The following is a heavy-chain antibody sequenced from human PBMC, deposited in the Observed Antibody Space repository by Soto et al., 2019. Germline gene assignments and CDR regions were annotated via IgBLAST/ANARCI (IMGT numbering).Heavy chain of an antibody. CDR3: ARKRRGVMVAAYIDY. CDR2: ISAYNGNT. D-gene: IGHD2-15*01. Sequence: QVQLVQSGAEVKKPGASVKVSCKASGYTFTSYGISWVRQAPVQGLEWMGWISAYNGNTNYAQKLQGRVTMTTDTSMSRAYRELSSLRSVFTAMYYCARKRRGVMVAAYIDYWGQGTLVTVSS. CDR1: GYTFTSYG. V-gene: IGHV1-18*04. J-gene: IGHJ4*02.